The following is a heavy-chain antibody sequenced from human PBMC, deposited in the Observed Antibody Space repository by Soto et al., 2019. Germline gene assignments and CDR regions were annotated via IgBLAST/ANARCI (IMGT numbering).Heavy chain of an antibody. D-gene: IGHD2-2*01. J-gene: IGHJ4*02. CDR3: ATFQYGGYYFDY. CDR1: GYTFTSYG. V-gene: IGHV1-18*01. Sequence: ASVKVSCKASGYTFTSYGISWVRQAPGQGLEWMGWISAYNGNTNYAQKLQGRVTMTTDTSTSTAYMELRSLRSDDTAVYYCATFQYGGYYFDYWGQGTLVTVSS. CDR2: ISAYNGNT.